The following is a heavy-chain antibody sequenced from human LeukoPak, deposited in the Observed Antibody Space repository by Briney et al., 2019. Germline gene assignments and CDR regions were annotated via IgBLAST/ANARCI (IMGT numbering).Heavy chain of an antibody. CDR2: IIPIFGTA. CDR3: ARERIPGNDLYDAFDI. CDR1: GGTFSSYA. J-gene: IGHJ3*02. D-gene: IGHD1-1*01. Sequence: ASVKVSCKASGGTFSSYAISWVRQAPGQGLEWMGGIIPIFGTANYAQKFQGRVTITADESTSTAYMELSSLRSEDTAVYYCARERIPGNDLYDAFDIWGQGTMVTVSS. V-gene: IGHV1-69*13.